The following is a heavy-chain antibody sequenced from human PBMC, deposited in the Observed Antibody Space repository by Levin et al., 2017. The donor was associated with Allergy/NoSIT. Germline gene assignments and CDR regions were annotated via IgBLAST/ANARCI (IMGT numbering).Heavy chain of an antibody. CDR1: GFSFANHA. Sequence: GGSLRLSCAASGFSFANHAMTWVRHAPGKGLEWVSTIRPNSERTYFADSVKGRFTVSRDASVNMMSLQMSSLRADDAAVYYCAREQGARGWYTVDFWGQGALVTVSS. D-gene: IGHD6-19*01. CDR2: IRPNSERT. J-gene: IGHJ4*02. V-gene: IGHV3-23*01. CDR3: AREQGARGWYTVDF.